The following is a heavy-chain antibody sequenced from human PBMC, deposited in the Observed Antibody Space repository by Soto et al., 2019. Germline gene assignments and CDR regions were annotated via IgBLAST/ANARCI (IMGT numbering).Heavy chain of an antibody. D-gene: IGHD3-22*01. Sequence: GASVKVSCKASGYTFTSYAMHWVRQAPGQRLEWMGWINAGNGNTKYSQKFQGRVTITRDTSASTAYMELSSLRSEDTAVYYCARDHRGGYYFDYWGQGTQVTVSS. V-gene: IGHV1-3*01. CDR1: GYTFTSYA. CDR3: ARDHRGGYYFDY. J-gene: IGHJ4*02. CDR2: INAGNGNT.